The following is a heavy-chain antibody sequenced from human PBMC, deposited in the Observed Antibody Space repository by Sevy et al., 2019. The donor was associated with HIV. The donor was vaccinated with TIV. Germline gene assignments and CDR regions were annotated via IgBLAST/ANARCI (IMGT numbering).Heavy chain of an antibody. D-gene: IGHD3-16*01. CDR2: IRGDGSDK. J-gene: IGHJ4*02. CDR3: AHETFGRFES. V-gene: IGHV3-7*01. CDR1: GFSFSTNW. Sequence: GGSLRLSCAASGFSFSTNWMNWVRQAPGKGLEWVANIRGDGSDKYYVDSVEGRFTISRDNAKNLLFRQMNSLGVEDTAVYYCAHETFGRFESWGQGTLVTVSS.